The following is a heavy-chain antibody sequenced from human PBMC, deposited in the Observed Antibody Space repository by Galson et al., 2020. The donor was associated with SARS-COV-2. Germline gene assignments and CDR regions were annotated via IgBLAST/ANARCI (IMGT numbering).Heavy chain of an antibody. Sequence: SETLSLTCTVSGGSISSSSYYWGWIRQPPGKGLEWIGSIYYSGSTYYNPSLKSRVTISVDTSKNQFSLQLSSVTAADTAVFYCARDGRYTYGMYRYDMDVWGKVTTVTVSS. CDR2: IYYSGST. CDR3: ARDGRYTYGMYRYDMDV. CDR1: GGSISSSSYY. V-gene: IGHV4-39*07. J-gene: IGHJ6*03. D-gene: IGHD5-18*01.